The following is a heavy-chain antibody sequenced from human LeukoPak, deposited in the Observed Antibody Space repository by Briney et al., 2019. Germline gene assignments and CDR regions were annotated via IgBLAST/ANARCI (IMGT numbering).Heavy chain of an antibody. Sequence: PSETLFLSCGVSGYSISRGYYWAWIRQPPGKGLEWIGTTYHIGSTYYNPSLESRVTVSVDTSKDECSLNLSSGTAADTAVYYCARAGWIITSGIDYWGQGALVTVSS. CDR2: TYHIGST. D-gene: IGHD2-2*03. CDR3: ARAGWIITSGIDY. CDR1: GYSISRGYY. V-gene: IGHV4-38-2*01. J-gene: IGHJ4*02.